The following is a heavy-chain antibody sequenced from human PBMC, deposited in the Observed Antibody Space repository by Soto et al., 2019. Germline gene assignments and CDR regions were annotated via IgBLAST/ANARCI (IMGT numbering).Heavy chain of an antibody. CDR3: ARGTGALKSGWFDP. Sequence: EVQLVESGGGLVKPGGSLRLSCAASGFTFSTYSMSWVRQAPGRGLEWVSYISSSTSYIYYAESVKCRFTIYRVNAKNALYMQMNSLRAEDTAVNYCARGTGALKSGWFDPWGHGTLVTVFS. CDR2: ISSSTSYI. CDR1: GFTFSTYS. J-gene: IGHJ5*02. V-gene: IGHV3-21*01.